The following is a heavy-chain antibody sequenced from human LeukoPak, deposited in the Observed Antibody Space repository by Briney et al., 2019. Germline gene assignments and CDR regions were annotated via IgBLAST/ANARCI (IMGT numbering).Heavy chain of an antibody. CDR2: FIPIFGTA. J-gene: IGHJ4*02. D-gene: IGHD3-10*01. CDR3: ARDEGDSRWFGELYHY. Sequence: SVKVSCKASGGTFSSYAISWVRQAPGQGLEWMGGFIPIFGTANYAQKFQGRVTITADESTSTAYMELSSLRSEDTAVYYCARDEGDSRWFGELYHYWGQGTLVTVSS. CDR1: GGTFSSYA. V-gene: IGHV1-69*01.